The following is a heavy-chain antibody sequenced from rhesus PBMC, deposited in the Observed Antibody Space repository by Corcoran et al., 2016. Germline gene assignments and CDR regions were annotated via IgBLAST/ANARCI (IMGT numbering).Heavy chain of an antibody. CDR1: GGSFSSYW. CDR3: ASLYYALDY. CDR2: NNCKRRSP. V-gene: IGHV4-80*01. D-gene: IGHD2-2*01. J-gene: IGHJ4*01. Sequence: QVQLQESGPGLVKTSETLSLTCAVSGGSFSSYWWSWISQPPGKGLGWIGENNCKRRSPNYTPSREGRVTISKDAAKSRFSLKLSSATAADTAVYDCASLYYALDYWGQGVLVTVSS.